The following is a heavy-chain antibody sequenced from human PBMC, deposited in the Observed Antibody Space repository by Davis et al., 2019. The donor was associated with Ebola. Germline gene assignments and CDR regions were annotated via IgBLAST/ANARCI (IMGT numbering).Heavy chain of an antibody. Sequence: GESLKISCEVSGLVSSDHVMYWVRRAPGKGLEWISASETGDTNFHANYAESVKGRFTISRDDSRNTVFLYMDRLRVEDTALYYCARHDSGVHSTAEYWGRGTLVTVSA. J-gene: IGHJ4*02. V-gene: IGHV3-23*01. CDR2: SETGDTNFHA. D-gene: IGHD3-10*01. CDR1: GLVSSDHV. CDR3: ARHDSGVHSTAEY.